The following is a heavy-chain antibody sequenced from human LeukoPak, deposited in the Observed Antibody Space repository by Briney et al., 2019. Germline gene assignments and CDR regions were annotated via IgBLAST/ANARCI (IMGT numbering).Heavy chain of an antibody. J-gene: IGHJ4*02. CDR1: GGSISGVY. V-gene: IGHV4-4*09. Sequence: SETLSLTCTVSGGSISGVYWNWIRQPPWKGLEWVGYIHTSGSTSFNPSLKSRLSFSIDTSKNQVSLRLSSVTATDTAVYYCTRRRGGWGEGEFDFWGQGIPVTVST. D-gene: IGHD3-16*01. CDR2: IHTSGST. CDR3: TRRRGGWGEGEFDF.